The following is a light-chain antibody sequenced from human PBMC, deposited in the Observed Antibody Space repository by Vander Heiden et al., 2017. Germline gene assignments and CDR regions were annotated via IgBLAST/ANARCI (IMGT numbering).Light chain of an antibody. CDR1: QSVFFSSNNKND. V-gene: IGKV4-1*01. CDR2: WAS. CDR3: QQYYSLPYT. Sequence: DIVMTQSPDSLAVSLGERATFNCKSSQSVFFSSNNKNDLAWYRQKPGQPPKLLIYWASTRESGVPDRCSGSGSGTDFTLTISSLQAEDVAVYYCQQYYSLPYTFGQGTKLEIK. J-gene: IGKJ2*01.